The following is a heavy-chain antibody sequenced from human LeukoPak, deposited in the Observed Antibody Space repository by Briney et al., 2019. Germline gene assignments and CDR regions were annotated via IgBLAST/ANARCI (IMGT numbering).Heavy chain of an antibody. CDR2: IYTSGST. CDR3: ARSATYYYDSSGYYTVDHFDY. Sequence: PSETLSLTCTVSGGSISSYYWSWIRQPAGKGLEWIGRIYTSGSTNYNPSLKSRVIMSVDTSKNQFSLKLSSVTAADTAVYYCARSATYYYDSSGYYTVDHFDYWGQGTLVTVSS. CDR1: GGSISSYY. V-gene: IGHV4-4*07. J-gene: IGHJ4*02. D-gene: IGHD3-22*01.